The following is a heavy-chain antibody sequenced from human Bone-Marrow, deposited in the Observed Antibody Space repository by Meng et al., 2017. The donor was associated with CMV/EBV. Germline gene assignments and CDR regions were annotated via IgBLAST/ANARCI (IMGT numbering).Heavy chain of an antibody. CDR2: INPNSGGT. J-gene: IGHJ4*02. D-gene: IGHD6-13*01. V-gene: IGHV1-2*02. Sequence: ASVKVSCKASGYTFTDYFIHWVRQAPGQGLEWMGWINPNSGGTNFAQKFQGRVTMTRDTSISTAYMELSRLRSDDTAVYYCARARPRGAAANFDYWGQGTLVTVSS. CDR3: ARARPRGAAANFDY. CDR1: GYTFTDYF.